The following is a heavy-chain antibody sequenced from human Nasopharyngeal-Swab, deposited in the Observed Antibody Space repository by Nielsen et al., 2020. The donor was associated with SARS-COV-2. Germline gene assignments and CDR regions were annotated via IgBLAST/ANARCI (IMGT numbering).Heavy chain of an antibody. J-gene: IGHJ6*02. D-gene: IGHD6-19*01. CDR2: IYPGDSDT. Sequence: KVSCKGSGYSFTNSWIGWVRQMPGKGLEWMGTIYPGDSDTRYSPSFQGQVTISADKSISTAYLQWSSLKASDTAMYYCASPAIAVAGTGDYGMDVWGQGTTVTVSS. CDR1: GYSFTNSW. CDR3: ASPAIAVAGTGDYGMDV. V-gene: IGHV5-51*01.